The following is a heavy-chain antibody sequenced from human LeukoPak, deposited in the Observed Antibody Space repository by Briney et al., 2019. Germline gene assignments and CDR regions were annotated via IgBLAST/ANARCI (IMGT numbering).Heavy chain of an antibody. V-gene: IGHV3-21*01. CDR3: ARDSIPYCSSTSCHGAAFDI. Sequence: PGGSLRLSCAASGFTFSDYSMNWVRQAPGQGLEGVSSISSSGGYIYYADSVKGRFTISRDNAKNLLYLQMNSLRAEDTAVYYCARDSIPYCSSTSCHGAAFDIWGQGTMVTVSS. D-gene: IGHD2-2*01. CDR1: GFTFSDYS. CDR2: ISSSGGYI. J-gene: IGHJ3*02.